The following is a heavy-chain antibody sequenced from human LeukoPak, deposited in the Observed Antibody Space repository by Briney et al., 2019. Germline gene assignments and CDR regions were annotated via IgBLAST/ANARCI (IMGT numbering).Heavy chain of an antibody. J-gene: IGHJ4*02. CDR2: ISGSGGST. CDR3: AKDPNYYGSGSYYPVDY. CDR1: GFTFSSYA. Sequence: GGSLILSCAASGFTFSSYAMSWVRQAPGKGLGWVSAISGSGGSTYYADSVKGRFTISRDNSKNTLYLQMNSLRAEDTAVYYCAKDPNYYGSGSYYPVDYWGQGTLVTVSS. D-gene: IGHD3-10*01. V-gene: IGHV3-23*01.